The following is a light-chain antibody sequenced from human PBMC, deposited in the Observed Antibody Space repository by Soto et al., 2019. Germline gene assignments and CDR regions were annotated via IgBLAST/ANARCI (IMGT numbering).Light chain of an antibody. J-gene: IGKJ1*01. Sequence: DIQMSQSPSTLSASVGDRVTITCRASQSINRWLAWYQQKPGKAPKLLIYKASSLESGVPSRFSGSRSGTEITRTITSLQPDDFATYYCQQYDTYPWTFGQGTKVEVK. V-gene: IGKV1-5*03. CDR3: QQYDTYPWT. CDR2: KAS. CDR1: QSINRW.